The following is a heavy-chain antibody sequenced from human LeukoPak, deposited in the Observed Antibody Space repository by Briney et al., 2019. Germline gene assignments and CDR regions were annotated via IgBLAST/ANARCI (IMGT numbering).Heavy chain of an antibody. CDR2: IYYSGSA. D-gene: IGHD1/OR15-1a*01. CDR3: AREITTDGMGNFDY. J-gene: IGHJ4*02. Sequence: PSETLSLTCTVSGGSISSSGHYWTWIRQHPGKGLEWIGYIYYSGSAYYYPSLKSRVAISVDTSKNQFSLELSSVTAADTALYYCAREITTDGMGNFDYWGQGTLVTVSS. V-gene: IGHV4-31*03. CDR1: GGSISSSGHY.